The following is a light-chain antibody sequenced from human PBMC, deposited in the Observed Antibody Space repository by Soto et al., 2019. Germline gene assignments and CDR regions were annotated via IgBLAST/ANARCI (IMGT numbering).Light chain of an antibody. Sequence: EIVLTQSPGTLSLSPGERATISCRASQGVTSSYLAWYQQKHGQAPMLLIYGASIRATGIPDRFSGSGSGTEFTLTISRLEPADFAVYYCQQYDSSPLTFGGWTKVEIK. CDR3: QQYDSSPLT. CDR2: GAS. V-gene: IGKV3-20*01. J-gene: IGKJ4*01. CDR1: QGVTSSY.